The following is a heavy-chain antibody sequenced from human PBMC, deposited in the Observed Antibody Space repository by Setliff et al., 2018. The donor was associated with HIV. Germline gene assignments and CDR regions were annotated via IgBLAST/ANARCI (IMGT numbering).Heavy chain of an antibody. CDR3: ARDPLDGDGPFDY. V-gene: IGHV1-69*13. Sequence: GASVKVSCKASGGTFSSYAISWVRRAPGQGLEWMGGIIPIFGTANYAQKFQGRVTITADESTSTAYMELSSLRSEDTAVYYCARDPLDGDGPFDYWGQGTLVTAPQ. CDR1: GGTFSSYA. J-gene: IGHJ4*02. D-gene: IGHD7-27*01. CDR2: IIPIFGTA.